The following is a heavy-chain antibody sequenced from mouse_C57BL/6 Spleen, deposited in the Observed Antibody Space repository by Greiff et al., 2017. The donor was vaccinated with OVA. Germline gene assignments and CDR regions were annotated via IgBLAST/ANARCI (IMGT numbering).Heavy chain of an antibody. D-gene: IGHD2-1*01. Sequence: VQLQQSGAELVRPGASVTLSCKASGYTFTDYEMHWVKQTPVHGLEWIGAIDPETGGTAYNQKFKGKAILTADKSSSTAYMELRSLTSEDSAVYYGTRGIYYGNYWGQGTTLTVSS. V-gene: IGHV1-15*01. J-gene: IGHJ2*01. CDR3: TRGIYYGNY. CDR2: IDPETGGT. CDR1: GYTFTDYE.